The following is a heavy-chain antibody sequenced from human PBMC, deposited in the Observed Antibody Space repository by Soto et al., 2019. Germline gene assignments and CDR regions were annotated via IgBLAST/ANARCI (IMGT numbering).Heavy chain of an antibody. D-gene: IGHD7-27*01. CDR2: VFHTGNT. J-gene: IGHJ4*02. CDR1: GDSISSSVW. Sequence: SSETLSLTCAVSGDSISSSVWWTWVRQPPGKGLEWIGEVFHTGNTNYNPSLKSRVTMSVDKSTNEFSLKVTSVTAADTAIYYCARKAWVRFDYWGQGALVTVPS. V-gene: IGHV4-4*02. CDR3: ARKAWVRFDY.